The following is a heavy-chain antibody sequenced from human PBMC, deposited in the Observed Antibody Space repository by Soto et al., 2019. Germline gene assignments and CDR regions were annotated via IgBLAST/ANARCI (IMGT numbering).Heavy chain of an antibody. J-gene: IGHJ5*02. CDR1: GFTFSSYG. CDR3: ARDTAKKTTPKGGFDP. Sequence: PWGALRLSCAASGFTFSSYGMHWVRQAPGKGLEWVAVIWYDGSNKYYADSVKGRFTISRDNSKNTLYLQMNSLRAEDTAVYYCARDTAKKTTPKGGFDPWGQGTLVTVSS. D-gene: IGHD1-7*01. CDR2: IWYDGSNK. V-gene: IGHV3-33*01.